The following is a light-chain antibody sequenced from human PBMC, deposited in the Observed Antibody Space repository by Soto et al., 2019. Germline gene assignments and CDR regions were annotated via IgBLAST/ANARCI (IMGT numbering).Light chain of an antibody. V-gene: IGKV3D-20*02. CDR3: QQRSSWPRIP. CDR1: QSVSSSY. Sequence: EIVLAQSPGTLSLSPGERATLSCRASQSVSSSYLAWYQQKPGQPPSLLIYGASSRATGIPDRFSGSGSGTDFTLTISSLQSEAFAAYHSQQRSSWPRIPFGQATRLEIK. J-gene: IGKJ5*01. CDR2: GAS.